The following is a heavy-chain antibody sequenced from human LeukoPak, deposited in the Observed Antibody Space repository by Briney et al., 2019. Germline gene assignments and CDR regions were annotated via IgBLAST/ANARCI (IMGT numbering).Heavy chain of an antibody. Sequence: GGSLRLSCAASGFTFSSYEMNWVRQAPGKGLEWVSYISSSGSTIYYADSVKGRFTISRDNSKNTLYLQMNSLRAEDTAVYYCAREGHYYDSSGYDAFDIWGQGTMVTVSS. CDR3: AREGHYYDSSGYDAFDI. CDR1: GFTFSSYE. CDR2: ISSSGSTI. J-gene: IGHJ3*02. V-gene: IGHV3-48*03. D-gene: IGHD3-22*01.